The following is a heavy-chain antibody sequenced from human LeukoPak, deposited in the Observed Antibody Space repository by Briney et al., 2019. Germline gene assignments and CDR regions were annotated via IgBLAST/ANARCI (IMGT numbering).Heavy chain of an antibody. V-gene: IGHV1-8*03. J-gene: IGHJ5*02. Sequence: ASVKVSCKASGYTFTSYDINWVRQATGQGLEWMGWMNPNSGNTGYAQKFQGRVTITRNTSISTAYMELSSLRSEDTAVYYWSVLRFLEWLKGRKIDPWGQGTLVTVSS. CDR2: MNPNSGNT. CDR3: SVLRFLEWLKGRKIDP. CDR1: GYTFTSYD. D-gene: IGHD3-3*01.